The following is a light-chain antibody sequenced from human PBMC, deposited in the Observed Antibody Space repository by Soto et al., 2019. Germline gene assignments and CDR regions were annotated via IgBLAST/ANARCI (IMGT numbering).Light chain of an antibody. CDR3: CSYAGSSTWV. J-gene: IGLJ3*02. CDR2: EGS. Sequence: QSALTQPASVSGSPGQSITISCTGTSSDVGSYNLVSWYQQHPGKAPKLMIYEGSKRPSGVSKRFSGSKSGNTASLTISGLQAEDEADYYCCSYAGSSTWVFGGGTKLT. V-gene: IGLV2-23*01. CDR1: SSDVGSYNL.